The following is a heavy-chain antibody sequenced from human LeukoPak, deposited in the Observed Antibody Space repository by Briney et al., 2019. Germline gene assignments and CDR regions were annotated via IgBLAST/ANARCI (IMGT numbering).Heavy chain of an antibody. CDR1: GGSISSGSYY. V-gene: IGHV4-61*02. CDR3: VCRGRAFDI. CDR2: IYTSGST. Sequence: PSQTLSLTCTVSGGSISSGSYYWSWIRQPAGKGLEWIGRIYTSGSTNYNPSLKSRVTISVDTSKNQFSLKLSSVTAADTAVYYCVCRGRAFDIWGQGTMVTVSS. J-gene: IGHJ3*02.